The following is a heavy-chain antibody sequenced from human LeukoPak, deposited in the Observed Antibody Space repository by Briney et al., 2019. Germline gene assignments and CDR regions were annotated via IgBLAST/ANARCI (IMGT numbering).Heavy chain of an antibody. V-gene: IGHV1-18*01. CDR2: ISAYNGNT. CDR3: ARDPPGRAFADFWSGYYPFDY. J-gene: IGHJ4*02. Sequence: ASVKVSCKASGYTFTSYDISWVRQAPGQGLEWMGWISAYNGNTNYAQKLQGRVAMTTDTSTSTAYMELRSLRSDDTAVYYCARDPPGRAFADFWSGYYPFDYWGQGTLVTVSS. CDR1: GYTFTSYD. D-gene: IGHD3-3*01.